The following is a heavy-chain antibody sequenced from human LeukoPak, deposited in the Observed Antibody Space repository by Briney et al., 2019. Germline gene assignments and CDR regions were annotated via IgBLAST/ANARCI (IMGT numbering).Heavy chain of an antibody. CDR1: GFIFSNHG. J-gene: IGHJ4*02. D-gene: IGHD1-1*01. V-gene: IGHV3-23*01. CDR3: AKDQDNWNDGFDY. CDR2: ISARDGRT. Sequence: PGGSLRLSCEASGFIFSNHGMSWVRQAPGKGLKWVSAISARDGRTYYADSVKGRFTISRDNSKNTLYLQMNSLRAEDTAVYYCAKDQDNWNDGFDYWGQGTLVTVSS.